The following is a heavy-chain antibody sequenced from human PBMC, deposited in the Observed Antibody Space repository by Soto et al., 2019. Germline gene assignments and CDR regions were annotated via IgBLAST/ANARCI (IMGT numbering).Heavy chain of an antibody. CDR2: ISHSGST. J-gene: IGHJ5*02. Sequence: SETLSLTSAVSREYCSTYYWNWIRQSPGKGLEWIGDISHSGSTNYNPSLKSRVTISVDTSKNQFSLKLSSVTAADTDVYYCARVLADYSSGCTNWFDPWRQGTVVSVS. V-gene: IGHV4-34*01. CDR3: ARVLADYSSGCTNWFDP. CDR1: REYCSTYY. D-gene: IGHD6-19*01.